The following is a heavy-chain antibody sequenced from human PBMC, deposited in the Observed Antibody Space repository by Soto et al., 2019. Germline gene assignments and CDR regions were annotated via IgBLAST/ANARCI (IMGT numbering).Heavy chain of an antibody. V-gene: IGHV1-69*02. CDR3: ARLGAAAVAYNWFDP. Sequence: SVKVSCKASGGTFSSYTISWVRQAPGQGLEWMGRIIPILGIANYAQKFQGRVTITADKSTSTAYMELSSLRSEDTAVYYCARLGAAAVAYNWFDPWGQGTLVTVSS. D-gene: IGHD6-13*01. CDR1: GGTFSSYT. CDR2: IIPILGIA. J-gene: IGHJ5*02.